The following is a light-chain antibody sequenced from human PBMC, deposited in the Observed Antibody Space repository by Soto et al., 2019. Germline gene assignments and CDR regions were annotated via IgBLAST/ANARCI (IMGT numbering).Light chain of an antibody. Sequence: NFMLTQPHSVSXXXXXXXXXXCTRSSGSIASNYVQWYQQRPGSSPTTVIYEDNQRPSGVPDRFSGSIDSSSNSASLTISGLKTEDEADYYCQSYDSSNQGVFGGGTKLTVL. CDR1: SGSIASNY. CDR3: QSYDSSNQGV. CDR2: EDN. J-gene: IGLJ3*02. V-gene: IGLV6-57*01.